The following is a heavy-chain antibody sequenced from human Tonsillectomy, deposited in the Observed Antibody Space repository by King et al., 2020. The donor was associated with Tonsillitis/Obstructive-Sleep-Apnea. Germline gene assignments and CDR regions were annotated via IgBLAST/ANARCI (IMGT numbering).Heavy chain of an antibody. D-gene: IGHD3-10*01. Sequence: QLVQSGADVKKPGASVKVSCQASGYTFSSYGIIWVRQAPGQGLEWMGWISAYNGDTNYAQNLQGRVTMTTDTSTSTAYMEVRSLKSDDTAVYYCARVSAFAWELLPVDPWGQGTLVTVSS. J-gene: IGHJ5*02. V-gene: IGHV1-18*01. CDR3: ARVSAFAWELLPVDP. CDR2: ISAYNGDT. CDR1: GYTFSSYG.